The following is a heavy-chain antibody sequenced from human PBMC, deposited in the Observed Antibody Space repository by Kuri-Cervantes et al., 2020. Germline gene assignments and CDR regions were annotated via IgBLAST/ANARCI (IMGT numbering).Heavy chain of an antibody. Sequence: GGSLRLSCAASGFTFSSYAMSWVRQAPGKGLEWVSAISGSGGSTYYADSVKGRFTISRDNSKNTLYLQMNRLRAEDTAVYYCAKVAVDWSLNYYYGMDVWGQGTTVTVSS. CDR1: GFTFSSYA. V-gene: IGHV3-23*01. CDR3: AKVAVDWSLNYYYGMDV. CDR2: ISGSGGST. J-gene: IGHJ6*02. D-gene: IGHD3-9*01.